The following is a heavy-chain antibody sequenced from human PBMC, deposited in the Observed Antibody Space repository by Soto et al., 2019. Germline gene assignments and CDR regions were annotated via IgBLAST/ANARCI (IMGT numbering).Heavy chain of an antibody. CDR1: GFNFGNFG. J-gene: IGHJ4*02. CDR2: ISNDENIK. Sequence: GSLRLSCVASGFNFGNFGMHWVRQAPGKGLEWLTVISNDENIKQDSVRGRFAIARDNSKNTLYLHLTSLRAEDTDIYYCARGLRGVLDYWGQGTLVTVYS. D-gene: IGHD5-12*01. CDR3: ARGLRGVLDY. V-gene: IGHV3-33*01.